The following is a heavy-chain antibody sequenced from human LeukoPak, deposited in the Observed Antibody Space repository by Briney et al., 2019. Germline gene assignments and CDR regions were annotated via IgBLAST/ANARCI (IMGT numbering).Heavy chain of an antibody. CDR3: ARDYDYVWGSYRCRAVRDY. CDR1: GYTFTSYG. D-gene: IGHD3-16*02. J-gene: IGHJ4*02. CDR2: ISAYNGNT. V-gene: IGHV1-18*01. Sequence: ASVKVSCKASGYTFTSYGISWVRQAPGQGLEWMGWISAYNGNTNYAQKLQGRVTMTTDTSTSTAYMELRSLRSDDTAVYYCARDYDYVWGSYRCRAVRDYWGQGTLVTVSS.